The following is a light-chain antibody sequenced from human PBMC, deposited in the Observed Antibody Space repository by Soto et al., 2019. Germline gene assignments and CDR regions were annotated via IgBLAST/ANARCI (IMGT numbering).Light chain of an antibody. CDR1: QSVLYSSNNKNY. CDR2: WAS. CDR3: QQYYSTLLT. Sequence: DIVMTQSPDSLAVSLGERATINCKSSQSVLYSSNNKNYLAWYQQKPGQPPKLLIYWASTRESGVADRFSGSGSGTDFTLTISSLQAEDVAVYYCQQYYSTLLTFGGGTKVDIK. J-gene: IGKJ4*01. V-gene: IGKV4-1*01.